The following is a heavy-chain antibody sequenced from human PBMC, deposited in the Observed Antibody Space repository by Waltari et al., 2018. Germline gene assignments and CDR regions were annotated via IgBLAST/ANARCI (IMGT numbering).Heavy chain of an antibody. CDR3: AKDLGSSSWYPGGWFDP. V-gene: IGHV3-23*03. CDR1: GFTFSSYA. Sequence: EVQLLESGGGLVQPGGSLRLSCAASGFTFSSYAMSWVRQAPGKGLEWVSVICSGGSSTNYADSVKSRFTISSDNSKNTLYLQMNSLRAEDAAVYYCAKDLGSSSWYPGGWFDPWGQGTLVTVSS. J-gene: IGHJ5*02. D-gene: IGHD6-13*01. CDR2: ICSGGSST.